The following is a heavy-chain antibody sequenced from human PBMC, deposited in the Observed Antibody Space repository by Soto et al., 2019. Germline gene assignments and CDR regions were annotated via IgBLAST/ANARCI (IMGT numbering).Heavy chain of an antibody. D-gene: IGHD4-17*01. Sequence: QVPLVQSGAEVKRPGASVKVSCKASGYTFTNYYVHWVRQAPGQGLEWMGIINPSNGRTTYSQKFQGRVTMSRDTSTSTGYMELSSLRSEDTAVYYCARGRFTMVTTWWYFDFWGQGTLVTVSS. V-gene: IGHV1-46*01. J-gene: IGHJ4*02. CDR1: GYTFTNYY. CDR3: ARGRFTMVTTWWYFDF. CDR2: INPSNGRT.